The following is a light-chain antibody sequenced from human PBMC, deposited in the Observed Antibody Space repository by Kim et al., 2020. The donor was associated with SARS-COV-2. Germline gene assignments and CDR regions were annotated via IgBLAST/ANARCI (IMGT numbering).Light chain of an antibody. J-gene: IGKJ1*01. Sequence: ASVGDRVTITCRVSQSISARLAWFQQKPGKAPKHLIYKASSLEGGVPSRFSGTGSGTEFTLTVSSLQPDDVATYYCQRYDTYSKTFGQGTKVDIK. V-gene: IGKV1-5*03. CDR2: KAS. CDR1: QSISAR. CDR3: QRYDTYSKT.